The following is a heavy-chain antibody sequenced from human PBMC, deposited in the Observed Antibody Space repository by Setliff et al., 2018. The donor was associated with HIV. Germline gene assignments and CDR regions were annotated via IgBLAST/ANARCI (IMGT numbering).Heavy chain of an antibody. CDR1: GFTFSYYS. J-gene: IGHJ4*02. CDR2: ITSNTDYI. CDR3: ARDKDEDYGSTSFDY. V-gene: IGHV3-21*04. D-gene: IGHD4-17*01. Sequence: PGGSLRLSCAASGFTFSYYSMNWVRQAPGKGLEWVSSITSNTDYIYYADSVKGRFTISRDNAKNSLYLQQNSLRPEDTAVYYCARDKDEDYGSTSFDYWGQGILVTVSS.